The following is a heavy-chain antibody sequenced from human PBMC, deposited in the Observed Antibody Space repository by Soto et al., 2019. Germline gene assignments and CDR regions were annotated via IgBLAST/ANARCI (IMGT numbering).Heavy chain of an antibody. CDR1: GGSISASSYY. J-gene: IGHJ5*02. CDR3: ATQEVGGSYVYTFDP. Sequence: SETLSLTCTVSGGSISASSYYWGWIRQPPGKGLEWIGSIYYSGSTYYNPSLKSRVTISVDTSKNQFSLKLSSVTAADTAVYYCATQEVGGSYVYTFDPWGQGTLVTVSS. D-gene: IGHD1-26*01. V-gene: IGHV4-39*01. CDR2: IYYSGST.